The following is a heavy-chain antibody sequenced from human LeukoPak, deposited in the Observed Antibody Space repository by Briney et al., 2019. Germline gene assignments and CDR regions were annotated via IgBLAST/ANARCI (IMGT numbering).Heavy chain of an antibody. D-gene: IGHD3-9*01. J-gene: IGHJ4*02. CDR1: GFTFGGYW. Sequence: GGSLRLSCAASGFTFGGYWMHWVRQAPGKGLVWVSRINSDGGRTIYADYVKGRFTISRDNSKNTLYLQMNSLRAEDTAVYYCAKSPNDVLTGEEYFFDYWGQGTLVTVSS. CDR2: INSDGGRT. V-gene: IGHV3-74*01. CDR3: AKSPNDVLTGEEYFFDY.